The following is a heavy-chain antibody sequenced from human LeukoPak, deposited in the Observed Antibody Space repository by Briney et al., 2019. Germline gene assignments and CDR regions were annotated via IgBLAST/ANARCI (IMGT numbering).Heavy chain of an antibody. CDR1: GFTFSTYA. CDR2: ISGRSERT. J-gene: IGHJ5*02. V-gene: IGHV3-23*01. Sequence: GGSLRLSCAASGFTFSTYAMSWVRLSPGKGLEWVSAISGRSERTYYADSVKGRFTISRDNSKNTLYLQMNSLRAEDTAVYYCARFWSGYQLNWFDPWGQGTLVTVSS. D-gene: IGHD3-3*01. CDR3: ARFWSGYQLNWFDP.